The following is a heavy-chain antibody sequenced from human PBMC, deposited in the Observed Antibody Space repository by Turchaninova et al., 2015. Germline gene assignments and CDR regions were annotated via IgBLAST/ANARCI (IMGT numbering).Heavy chain of an antibody. J-gene: IGHJ4*02. D-gene: IGHD3-10*01. CDR2: VYHGGST. Sequence: QVQLQESGPGLVKPSETLSLTCAVSGYSISSAYYWSWIRLPPGKGLEGIASVYHGGSTQYNPSLKSRITISTDTAKNQFSLKLGCVTAADTAVYYCARHQTNNYGSGSPFDYWGQGTLVTVSS. V-gene: IGHV4-38-2*01. CDR3: ARHQTNNYGSGSPFDY. CDR1: GYSISSAYY.